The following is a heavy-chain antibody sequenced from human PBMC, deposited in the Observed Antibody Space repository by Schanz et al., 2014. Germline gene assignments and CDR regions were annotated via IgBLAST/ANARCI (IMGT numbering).Heavy chain of an antibody. CDR2: ILGLASTT. V-gene: IGHV3-23*01. CDR1: GFTFSAYA. Sequence: EVQLLESGGGLVQPGGSLRLSCAASGFTFSAYAMTWVRQIPGKGLEWVSAILGLASTTYYADSVKGRFTISRDNSKNLLYLQMNSLRAEDTAVYYCVRDSFFAFDYWGQGTLVTVSS. CDR3: VRDSFFAFDY. D-gene: IGHD3-3*01. J-gene: IGHJ4*02.